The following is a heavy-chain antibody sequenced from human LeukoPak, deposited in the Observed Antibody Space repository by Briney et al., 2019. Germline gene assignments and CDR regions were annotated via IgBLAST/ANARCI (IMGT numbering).Heavy chain of an antibody. CDR3: ASSQWLASYYYYGTDV. D-gene: IGHD5-12*01. CDR2: IYTSGST. CDR1: GGSISSYY. J-gene: IGHJ6*04. V-gene: IGHV4-4*07. Sequence: SETLSLTCTVSGGSISSYYWSWIRQPAGKGLEWIGRIYTSGSTNYNPSLKSRVTMSVDTSKNQFSLKLSSVTAADTAVYYCASSQWLASYYYYGTDVWGEGTTVTVSS.